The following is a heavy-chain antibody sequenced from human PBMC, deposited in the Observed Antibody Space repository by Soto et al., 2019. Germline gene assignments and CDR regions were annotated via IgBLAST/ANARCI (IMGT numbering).Heavy chain of an antibody. Sequence: SETLSLTCTVSGGSISRGAYYWSWIRQHPGKGLEWIGYIYYSGSTYYNPSLKSRVTISVDTSKNQFSLKLSSVTAADTAVYYCARDRGVIIPQDPGWFDPWGQGTLVTVSS. D-gene: IGHD3-10*01. CDR1: GGSISRGAYY. CDR2: IYYSGST. CDR3: ARDRGVIIPQDPGWFDP. J-gene: IGHJ5*02. V-gene: IGHV4-31*03.